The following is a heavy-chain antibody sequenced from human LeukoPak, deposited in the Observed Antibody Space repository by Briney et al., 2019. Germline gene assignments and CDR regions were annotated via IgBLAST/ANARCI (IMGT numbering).Heavy chain of an antibody. CDR2: IRGST. J-gene: IGHJ4*02. Sequence: GGSLRLSCAASGFIFSDYYMSWVRQAPGKGLEWVSLIRGSTYYADSVKGRFTISRDNSQNTLYLQMNSLRAENTALYYCAKDLGGSTDYWGQGTLVTVSS. D-gene: IGHD5-12*01. V-gene: IGHV3-53*01. CDR3: AKDLGGSTDY. CDR1: GFIFSDYY.